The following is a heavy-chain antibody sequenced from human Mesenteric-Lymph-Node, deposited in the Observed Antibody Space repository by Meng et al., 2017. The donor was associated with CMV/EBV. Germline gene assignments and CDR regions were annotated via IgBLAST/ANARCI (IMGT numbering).Heavy chain of an antibody. CDR1: GFTFSNSA. D-gene: IGHD2-2*01. CDR2: ISSSSSTI. Sequence: GESLKISCAASGFTFSNSAMTWIRQAPGKGLEWLSYISSSSSTIYYADSVKGRFTISRDNAKNSLYLQMNSLRADDTAVYYCASGSTSSYYYYGMDVWGQGTTVTVSS. CDR3: ASGSTSSYYYYGMDV. J-gene: IGHJ6*02. V-gene: IGHV3-48*04.